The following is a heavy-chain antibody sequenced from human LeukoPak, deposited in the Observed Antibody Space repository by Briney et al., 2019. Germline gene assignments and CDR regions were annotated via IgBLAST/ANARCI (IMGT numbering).Heavy chain of an antibody. CDR1: GYSFTSYW. V-gene: IGHV5-51*01. Sequence: GESLKISCKGSGYSFTSYWIGWVRQMPGKGLEWMGVIYPGDSDTIYSPSFQGQVTISADKSIITAYLQWSNLKASDTAMYYCARRLMYYYDSSGYDVAFDIWGQGTMVTVSS. J-gene: IGHJ3*02. D-gene: IGHD3-22*01. CDR3: ARRLMYYYDSSGYDVAFDI. CDR2: IYPGDSDT.